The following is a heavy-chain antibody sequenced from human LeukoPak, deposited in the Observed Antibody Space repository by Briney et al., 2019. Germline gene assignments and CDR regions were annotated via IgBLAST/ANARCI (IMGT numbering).Heavy chain of an antibody. J-gene: IGHJ3*02. CDR2: IYTSGST. Sequence: SETLSLTCTVSGGSISSGSYYWSWIRQPAGKGLEWIGRIYTSGSTNYNPSLKSRVTISVDTSKNQFSLKLSSVTAADTAVYYCARDWRYSSSSKAFDIWGQGTMVTVSS. D-gene: IGHD6-6*01. V-gene: IGHV4-61*02. CDR1: GGSISSGSYY. CDR3: ARDWRYSSSSKAFDI.